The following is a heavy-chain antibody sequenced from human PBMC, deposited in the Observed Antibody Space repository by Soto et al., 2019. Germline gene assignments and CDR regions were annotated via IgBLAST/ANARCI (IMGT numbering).Heavy chain of an antibody. D-gene: IGHD3-10*01. Sequence: GGSLRLSCAASGFTFSDYFMTWIRQAPGKGLEWIAYISGSGSTIFYTDSVKGRFTISRDNAKNSLYLQMNSLRAEDTAVYYCARAPLGSGNWFDPWGQGTLVTFS. CDR1: GFTFSDYF. CDR3: ARAPLGSGNWFDP. CDR2: ISGSGSTI. V-gene: IGHV3-11*01. J-gene: IGHJ5*02.